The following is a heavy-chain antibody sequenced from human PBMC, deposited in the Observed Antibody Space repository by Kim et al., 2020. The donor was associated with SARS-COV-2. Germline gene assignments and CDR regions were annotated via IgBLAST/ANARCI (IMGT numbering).Heavy chain of an antibody. D-gene: IGHD6-19*01. J-gene: IGHJ4*02. Sequence: ASVKVSCKASGYTFTGYYIHWVRQAPGQGLEWMGWIDPNSGGTNYAQKFQARVTMTRDTSISTAYMELSSLRSDDMGVYYCAREKVDGQWLAQGFYYWGQGTLVTVSS. CDR2: IDPNSGGT. CDR3: AREKVDGQWLAQGFYY. V-gene: IGHV1-2*02. CDR1: GYTFTGYY.